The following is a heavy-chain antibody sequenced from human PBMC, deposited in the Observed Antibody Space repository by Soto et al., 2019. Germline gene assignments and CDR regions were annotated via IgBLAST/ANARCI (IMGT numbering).Heavy chain of an antibody. V-gene: IGHV1-18*01. D-gene: IGHD3-10*01. Sequence: ASVKVSCKASGYTFTNHGISWVRQAPGQGLEWMGWINVYNGNTKYAQKVQGRVTMTTDTSTSTAYMELRSLRSDDTAVYYCARGVHSGSYYNQYNWFDPWGQGTLVTVSS. CDR1: GYTFTNHG. CDR3: ARGVHSGSYYNQYNWFDP. CDR2: INVYNGNT. J-gene: IGHJ5*02.